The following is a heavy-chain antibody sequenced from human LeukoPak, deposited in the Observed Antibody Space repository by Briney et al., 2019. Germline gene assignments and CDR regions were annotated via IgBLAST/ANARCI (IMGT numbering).Heavy chain of an antibody. CDR3: ARDGDDTSGYFSPFDY. D-gene: IGHD3-22*01. CDR1: GFTFNNYA. J-gene: IGHJ4*02. Sequence: GGSLRLSCAASGFTFNNYAMNWVRQAPGKGLEWVSYISSSSTTIYYADSVKGHFTISRDNARNSLYLQMNSLRVEDTAVYYCARDGDDTSGYFSPFDYWGQGTLVTVSS. V-gene: IGHV3-48*04. CDR2: ISSSSTTI.